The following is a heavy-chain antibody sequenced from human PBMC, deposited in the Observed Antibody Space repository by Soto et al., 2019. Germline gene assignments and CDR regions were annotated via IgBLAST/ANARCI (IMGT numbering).Heavy chain of an antibody. Sequence: VQLLESGGGLIQPGGSLRLSCAASGFTFSSYAITWVRQAPGKGLEWVSTITGSGASTYYADSVRGRFTISRDNSENTLYLQMNSLRAEDTALYYCAKAARVYTSSSGNDFWGHGTLVTVSS. CDR3: AKAARVYTSSSGNDF. CDR1: GFTFSSYA. J-gene: IGHJ4*01. D-gene: IGHD6-6*01. V-gene: IGHV3-23*01. CDR2: ITGSGAST.